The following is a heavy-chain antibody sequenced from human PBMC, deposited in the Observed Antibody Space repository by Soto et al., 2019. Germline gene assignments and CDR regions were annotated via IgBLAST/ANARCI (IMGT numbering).Heavy chain of an antibody. V-gene: IGHV1-18*01. CDR3: AKDGGREGYFGNWFDP. CDR2: ISAYNGNT. J-gene: IGHJ5*02. Sequence: ASVKVSCKASGYTFTSYGISWVRQAPGQGLEWMGWISAYNGNTNYGQTLQGRVTLTTDTSTTTAYMELSSLRSDDTAVYYCAKDGGREGYFGNWFDPWGQGTLVTVSS. D-gene: IGHD2-15*01. CDR1: GYTFTSYG.